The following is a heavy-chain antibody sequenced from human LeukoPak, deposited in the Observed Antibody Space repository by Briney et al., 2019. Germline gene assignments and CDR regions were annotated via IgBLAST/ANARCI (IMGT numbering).Heavy chain of an antibody. CDR2: IYYSGPT. J-gene: IGHJ4*02. V-gene: IGHV4-59*01. Sequence: PGGSLRLSCAASGFTFSSYTMHWVRQPPGKGLEWIGYIYYSGPTNYSPSLKSRVTISLDTSKNQFSLKLTSVTAADTAVYYCASMVRGVITHYFDYWGQGTLVTVSS. CDR1: GFTFSSYT. D-gene: IGHD3-10*01. CDR3: ASMVRGVITHYFDY.